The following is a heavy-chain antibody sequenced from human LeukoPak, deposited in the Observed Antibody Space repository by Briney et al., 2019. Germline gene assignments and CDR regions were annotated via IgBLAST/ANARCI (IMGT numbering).Heavy chain of an antibody. D-gene: IGHD4-11*01. V-gene: IGHV3-21*01. CDR2: ISSSSYT. CDR3: AARRRTTVTTTDY. Sequence: PGGSLRLSCAASGFTFSSYSMNWVRQAPGKGLEWVSSISSSSYTYYPDSVKGRFTISRDNAKNSLYLQMNSLRAEDTAVYYCAARRRTTVTTTDYWGQGTLVTVSS. J-gene: IGHJ4*02. CDR1: GFTFSSYS.